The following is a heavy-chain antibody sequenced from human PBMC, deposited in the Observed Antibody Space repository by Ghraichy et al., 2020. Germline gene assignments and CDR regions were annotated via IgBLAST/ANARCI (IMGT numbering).Heavy chain of an antibody. CDR2: INPSGGNT. D-gene: IGHD1-26*01. Sequence: ASVKVSFKASAYTFTSYYIHWVRQAPEQGLEWMGIINPSGGNTNYAQKFQGRVTMTRDTSTSTVYMELSSLRSEDTAVYYCARDLVGGTIGYFDYWGQGTLVTVSS. CDR3: ARDLVGGTIGYFDY. V-gene: IGHV1-46*01. J-gene: IGHJ4*02. CDR1: AYTFTSYY.